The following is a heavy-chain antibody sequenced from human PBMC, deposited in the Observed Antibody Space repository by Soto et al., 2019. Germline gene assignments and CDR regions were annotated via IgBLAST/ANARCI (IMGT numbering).Heavy chain of an antibody. D-gene: IGHD6-19*01. CDR2: ISGSGGTT. V-gene: IGHV3-23*01. CDR3: AKNAGSGCNGSEWYYLDH. J-gene: IGHJ4*02. Sequence: EVQLLESGGGLVQPGGSLRLSCAASGFPFSSYAMNWVRQAPGKGLEWLSGISGSGGTTYYADSVKGRFTLSRDNPKNTLDLQMNSLRAEDTAGYYCAKNAGSGCNGSEWYYLDHWGQGILVTVSS. CDR1: GFPFSSYA.